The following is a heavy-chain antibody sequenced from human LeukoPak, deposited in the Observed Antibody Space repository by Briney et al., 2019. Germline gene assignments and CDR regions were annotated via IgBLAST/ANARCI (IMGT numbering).Heavy chain of an antibody. CDR1: GFTFGDYS. D-gene: IGHD3-3*01. V-gene: IGHV3-49*04. Sequence: GGSLRLSCTASGFTFGDYSLSWVRQAPEKGLEWVGFIRRKGYGGTTEYAPSVKGRFIITRDDSKSTAYLQMNSLKTEDTAVYYCTRDHDFWSGPFDVWGKGTTVTVSS. CDR3: TRDHDFWSGPFDV. J-gene: IGHJ6*04. CDR2: IRRKGYGGTT.